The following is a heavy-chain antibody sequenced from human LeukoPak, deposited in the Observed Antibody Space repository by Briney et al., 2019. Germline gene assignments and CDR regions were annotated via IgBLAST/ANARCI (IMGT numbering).Heavy chain of an antibody. V-gene: IGHV4-59*08. J-gene: IGHJ4*02. D-gene: IGHD1-26*01. Sequence: SETLSLTCAVYGGSFSGYYWSWIRQPPGKGLEWIGYIYYSGSTNYNPSLKSRVTISVDTSKNQFSLKLSSVTAADTAVYYCARQGAHYFDYWGQGTLVTVSS. CDR3: ARQGAHYFDY. CDR2: IYYSGST. CDR1: GGSFSGYY.